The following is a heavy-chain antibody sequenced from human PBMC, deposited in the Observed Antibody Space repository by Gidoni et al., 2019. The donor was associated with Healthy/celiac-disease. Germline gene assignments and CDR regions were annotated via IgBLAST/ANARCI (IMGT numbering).Heavy chain of an antibody. Sequence: VQLVVLGGGVVQPGRSLRLSCAASGFTFSSYGMHWVRQAPGKGLGWVAVIWYDGSNKYYADSVKGRFTISRDNSKNTMYLQMNSLRAEDTAVYYCARDRKAAAFDYWGQGTLVTVSS. V-gene: IGHV3-33*01. D-gene: IGHD6-13*01. J-gene: IGHJ4*02. CDR3: ARDRKAAAFDY. CDR1: GFTFSSYG. CDR2: IWYDGSNK.